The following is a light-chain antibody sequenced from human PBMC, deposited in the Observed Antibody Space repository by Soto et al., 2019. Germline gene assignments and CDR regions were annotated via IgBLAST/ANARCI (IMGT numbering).Light chain of an antibody. Sequence: EVVLTQSPGTLSLSPGERATLSCRASQTVSSSYLAWYQQNPGQAPRLLIYGASSWATTIPDRFSGSGSGTDFTLTISRLEPEDFAVYHCRQYGSSPLSFGGGTKVEIK. V-gene: IGKV3-20*01. J-gene: IGKJ4*01. CDR3: RQYGSSPLS. CDR1: QTVSSSY. CDR2: GAS.